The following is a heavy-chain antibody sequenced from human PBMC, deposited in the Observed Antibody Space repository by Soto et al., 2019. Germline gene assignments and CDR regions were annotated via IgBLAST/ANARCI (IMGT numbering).Heavy chain of an antibody. D-gene: IGHD2-15*01. Sequence: QVQLQESGPGLVKPSGTLSLTCAVSGGSISSSNWWSWVRQPPGKGLEWIGEIYHSGSTNYNPSLKSRVTISVDKSKNQFSLKLSSVTAADTDVYYCARDIVVVVAATRGAFDIWGQGTMVTVSS. CDR3: ARDIVVVVAATRGAFDI. V-gene: IGHV4-4*02. J-gene: IGHJ3*02. CDR2: IYHSGST. CDR1: GGSISSSNW.